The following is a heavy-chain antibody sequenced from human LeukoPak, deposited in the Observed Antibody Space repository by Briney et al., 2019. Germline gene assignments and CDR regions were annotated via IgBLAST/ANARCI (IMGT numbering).Heavy chain of an antibody. CDR3: ARESPTYYYGSGSYYGMDV. V-gene: IGHV4-34*01. D-gene: IGHD3-10*01. Sequence: PSETLSLTCAVYSGSFSGYYWSWIRQPPGKGLEWIGEINHSGSTNYNPSLKSRVTISVDTSKNQFSLKLSSVTAADTAVYYCARESPTYYYGSGSYYGMDVWGQGTTVTVSS. CDR1: SGSFSGYY. CDR2: INHSGST. J-gene: IGHJ6*02.